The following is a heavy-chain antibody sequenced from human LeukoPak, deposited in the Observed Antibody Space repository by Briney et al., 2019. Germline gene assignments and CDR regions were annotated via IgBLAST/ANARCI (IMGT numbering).Heavy chain of an antibody. CDR2: ISGSGGST. CDR1: GFTFSSYA. V-gene: IGHV3-23*01. Sequence: PGGSPRLSCAASGFTFSSYAMSWVRQAPGKGLEWVSAISGSGGSTYYADPVKGRFTISRDNPKNTLYLQMNSLRAEDTAVYYCASPLGPLDYWGQGTLVTVSS. CDR3: ASPLGPLDY. J-gene: IGHJ4*02.